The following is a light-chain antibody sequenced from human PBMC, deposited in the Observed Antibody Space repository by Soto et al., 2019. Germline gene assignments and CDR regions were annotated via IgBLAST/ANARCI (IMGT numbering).Light chain of an antibody. CDR2: GAS. J-gene: IGKJ2*01. V-gene: IGKV3-20*01. CDR1: QSVSSSY. Sequence: EIVLTQSPGTLSLSPGERATLSCRASQSVSSSYLAWYQQTPGQAPRLLIYGASSRATGIPDRFSGSGSGTDFTLTISRLEPEDFAVYYCQQYGSSPRTFGQGTKLEIK. CDR3: QQYGSSPRT.